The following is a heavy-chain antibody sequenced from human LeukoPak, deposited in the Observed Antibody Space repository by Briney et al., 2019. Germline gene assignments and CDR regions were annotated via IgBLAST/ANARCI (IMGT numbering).Heavy chain of an antibody. V-gene: IGHV1-18*04. CDR1: GYTFTSYG. Sequence: ASVKVSCKASGYTFTSYGISWLRQAPGQGLEWMGWISAYNGNTNYAQKLQGRVTMTTDTSTSTAYMELRSLRSDDTAVYYCARERGALAVAGTGGYFDYWGQGTLVTVSS. CDR3: ARERGALAVAGTGGYFDY. J-gene: IGHJ4*02. CDR2: ISAYNGNT. D-gene: IGHD6-19*01.